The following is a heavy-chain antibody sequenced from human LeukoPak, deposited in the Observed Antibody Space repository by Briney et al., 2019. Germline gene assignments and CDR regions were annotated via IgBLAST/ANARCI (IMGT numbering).Heavy chain of an antibody. V-gene: IGHV3-23*01. CDR2: ILGSGGSA. CDR1: GFTFKNYA. Sequence: GGSLRLSCAASGFTFKNYAMYWVRQAPGKGLEWISGILGSGGSAHYADSVKGRFTISRDNSKNTVYLQLDSLRVEDTAVYYCGKTTVGYSSGRYPGWPVDYWGQGALVTVSS. J-gene: IGHJ4*02. CDR3: GKTTVGYSSGRYPGWPVDY. D-gene: IGHD2-15*01.